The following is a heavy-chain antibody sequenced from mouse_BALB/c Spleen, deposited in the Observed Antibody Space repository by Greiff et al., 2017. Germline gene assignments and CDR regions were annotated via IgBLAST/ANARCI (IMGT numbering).Heavy chain of an antibody. CDR3: ARRDYGSSYFDY. Sequence: DVKLVESGGDLVKPGGSLKLSCAASGFTFSSYGMSWVRQTPDKRLEWVATISSGGSYTYYPDSVKGRFTISRDNAKNTLYLQMSSLKSEDTAMYYCARRDYGSSYFDYWGQGTTLTVSS. CDR1: GFTFSSYG. V-gene: IGHV5-6*02. J-gene: IGHJ2*01. CDR2: ISSGGSYT. D-gene: IGHD1-1*01.